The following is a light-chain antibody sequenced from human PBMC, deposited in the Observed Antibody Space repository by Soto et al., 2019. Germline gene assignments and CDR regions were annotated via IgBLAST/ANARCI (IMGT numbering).Light chain of an antibody. CDR2: GSS. V-gene: IGKV3D-15*01. CDR3: HQSNNWVLS. CDR1: ENVGTN. Sequence: IVLTQSPATLYVSPGERVTLSCRASENVGTNLAWYQQRPCQPPRLLIYGSSTRATGISATFSGSGSRTEFTLTISSLQSEDSAVYYCHQSNNWVLSFGGGTRVEIK. J-gene: IGKJ4*01.